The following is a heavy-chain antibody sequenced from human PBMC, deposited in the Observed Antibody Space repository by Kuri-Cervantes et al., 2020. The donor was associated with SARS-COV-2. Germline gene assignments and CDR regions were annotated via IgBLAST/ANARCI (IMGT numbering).Heavy chain of an antibody. Sequence: GSLRLSCAVYGGSFSGFYWSWIRQAPGKGLEWIGEINHSGSANHSPSLKSRVTISVDTSKNQFSLRLSSVTAADTGVYYCARASTTIYGVLIALFSSNAFGIWGQGTMVTVSS. CDR3: ARASTTIYGVLIALFSSNAFGI. D-gene: IGHD3-3*01. CDR1: GGSFSGFY. CDR2: INHSGSA. J-gene: IGHJ3*02. V-gene: IGHV4-34*01.